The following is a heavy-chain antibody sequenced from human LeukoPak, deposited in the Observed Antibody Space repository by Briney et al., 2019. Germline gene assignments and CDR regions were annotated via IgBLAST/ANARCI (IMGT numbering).Heavy chain of an antibody. CDR3: AKLNGVTFDY. CDR2: ISGSGGST. D-gene: IGHD5-18*01. CDR1: GFTFSTYA. V-gene: IGHV3-23*01. Sequence: GASLRLSCAASGFTFSTYAMSWVRQAPGKGLEWVSAISGSGGSTYYADSVKGRFTISRDNSKNTLYLQMNSLRAEDTAVYYCAKLNGVTFDYWGQGTLVTVSS. J-gene: IGHJ4*02.